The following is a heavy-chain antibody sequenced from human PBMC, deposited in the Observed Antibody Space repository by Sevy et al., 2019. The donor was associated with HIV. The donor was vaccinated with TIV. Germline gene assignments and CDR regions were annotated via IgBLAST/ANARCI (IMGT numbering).Heavy chain of an antibody. D-gene: IGHD2-8*01. CDR3: ARGSQYCTTGVCYGYYYMDV. CDR2: INHSGST. CDR1: GGSFIGYY. Sequence: SQTLSLTCAVYGGSFIGYYWSWIRQPPGKGLEWIGEINHSGSTNYNPSLKSRVTISVDTSKNQFSLKLSSVTAADTAVYSCARGSQYCTTGVCYGYYYMDVWGKGTTVTVSS. J-gene: IGHJ6*03. V-gene: IGHV4-34*01.